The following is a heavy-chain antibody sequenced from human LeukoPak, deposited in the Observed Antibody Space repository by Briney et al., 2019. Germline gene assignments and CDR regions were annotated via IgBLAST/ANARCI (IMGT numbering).Heavy chain of an antibody. V-gene: IGHV4-59*01. Sequence: SETLSLTCTVSGGSISSYYWGWVRQPPGKGLEWIGFVYYTGSTNYSPSLKSRVTISVDTSKNQFSLKLRSVTAADTAVYYCARISSSNWYNERGAFDVWGQGTMVTVPS. J-gene: IGHJ3*01. CDR2: VYYTGST. D-gene: IGHD6-13*01. CDR3: ARISSSNWYNERGAFDV. CDR1: GGSISSYY.